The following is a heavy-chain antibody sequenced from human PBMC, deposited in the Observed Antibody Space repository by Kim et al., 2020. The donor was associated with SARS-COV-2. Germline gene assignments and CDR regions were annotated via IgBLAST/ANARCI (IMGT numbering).Heavy chain of an antibody. CDR1: GYSFTSYW. V-gene: IGHV5-51*01. J-gene: IGHJ3*02. D-gene: IGHD3-16*01. CDR3: AIAGSYDYVWGSRGAFDI. Sequence: GESLKISCKGSGYSFTSYWIGWVRQMPGKGLEWMGIIYPGDSDTRYSPSFQGQVTISADKSISTAYLQWSSLKASDTAMYYCAIAGSYDYVWGSRGAFDIWGQGTMVTVSS. CDR2: IYPGDSDT.